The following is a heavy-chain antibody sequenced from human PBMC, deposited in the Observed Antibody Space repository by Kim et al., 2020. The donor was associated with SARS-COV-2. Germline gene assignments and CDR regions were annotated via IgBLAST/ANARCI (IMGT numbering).Heavy chain of an antibody. CDR3: ARVEGPGDYFNWFDP. Sequence: GGSLRLSCAASGFTFSSYSMNWVRQAPGKGLEWVSYISSSSSTIYYADSVKGRFTISRDNAKNSLYLQMNSLRDEDTAVYYCARVEGPGDYFNWFDPWGQGTLVTVSS. CDR2: ISSSSSTI. D-gene: IGHD4-17*01. J-gene: IGHJ5*02. CDR1: GFTFSSYS. V-gene: IGHV3-48*02.